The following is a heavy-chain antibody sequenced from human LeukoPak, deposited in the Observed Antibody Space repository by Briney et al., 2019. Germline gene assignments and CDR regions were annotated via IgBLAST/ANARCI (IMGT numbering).Heavy chain of an antibody. J-gene: IGHJ5*02. D-gene: IGHD2-2*01. CDR1: GGSISSYY. V-gene: IGHV4-59*01. CDR3: ARGRQDIVVVPAAFGSDP. Sequence: PSETLSLTCTVSGGSISSYYWSWIRQPPGKGLEWIGYIYYSGSTNYNPSLKSRVTISVDTSKNQFSLKLSSVTAADTAVYYCARGRQDIVVVPAAFGSDPWGQGTLVTVSS. CDR2: IYYSGST.